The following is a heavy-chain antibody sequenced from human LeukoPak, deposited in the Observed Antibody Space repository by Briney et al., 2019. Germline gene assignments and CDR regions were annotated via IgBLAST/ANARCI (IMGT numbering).Heavy chain of an antibody. V-gene: IGHV3-9*01. CDR1: GFIFDDYA. Sequence: GGSLRLSCAASGFIFDDYAMHWVRQAPGKGLEWVSGISWHSGSIGYADSVKGRFTISRDNSKNTLYLQMNSLRAEDTAVYYCAKDPPYDSSGHDYWGQGTLVTVSS. D-gene: IGHD3-22*01. CDR2: ISWHSGSI. J-gene: IGHJ4*02. CDR3: AKDPPYDSSGHDY.